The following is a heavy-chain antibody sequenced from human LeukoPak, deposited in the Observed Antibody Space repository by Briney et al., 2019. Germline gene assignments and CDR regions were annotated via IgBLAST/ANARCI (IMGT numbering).Heavy chain of an antibody. D-gene: IGHD3-3*01. Sequence: SVKVSCKASGGTFSSYAISWVRQAPGQGLEWMGGIIPIFGTANYAQKFQGRVTITADESTSTAYMELSSLRSEDTAVYYCARGDPITIFGVVIQYYSMDVWGKGTTVTVSS. V-gene: IGHV1-69*13. CDR1: GGTFSSYA. CDR3: ARGDPITIFGVVIQYYSMDV. J-gene: IGHJ6*03. CDR2: IIPIFGTA.